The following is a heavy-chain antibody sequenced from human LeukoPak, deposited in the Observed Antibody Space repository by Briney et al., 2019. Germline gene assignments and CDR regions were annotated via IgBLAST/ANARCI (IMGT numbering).Heavy chain of an antibody. CDR2: ISSTGGTT. J-gene: IGHJ4*02. CDR1: GFTFSSYG. Sequence: PGGSLRLSCVASGFTFSSYGISWVRQAPGKGLEWVSAISSTGGTTYYAESVKGHFTISRDNSKNTVYLQMNSLSAEDTAVYYCAKDRLLNCRGDCYIFDYWGQGTVVTVSS. V-gene: IGHV3-23*01. D-gene: IGHD2-21*02. CDR3: AKDRLLNCRGDCYIFDY.